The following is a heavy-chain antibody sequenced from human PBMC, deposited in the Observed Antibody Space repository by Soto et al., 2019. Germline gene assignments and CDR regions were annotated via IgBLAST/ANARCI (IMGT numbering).Heavy chain of an antibody. CDR2: IYYSGST. CDR3: ARRVVVAPNWFDP. V-gene: IGHV4-39*01. D-gene: IGHD2-2*01. Sequence: LSLTCTVSGGSISSSSYYWGWVRQPPGKGLEWIGSIYYSGSTYYNPSLKSRVTISVDTSKNQFSLKLSSVTAADTAVYYCARRVVVAPNWFDPWGQGTLVTVSS. J-gene: IGHJ5*02. CDR1: GGSISSSSYY.